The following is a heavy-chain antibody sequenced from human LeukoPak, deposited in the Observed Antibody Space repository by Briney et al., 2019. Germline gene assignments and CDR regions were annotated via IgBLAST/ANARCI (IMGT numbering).Heavy chain of an antibody. Sequence: GGSLRLSCEASGFTFSSYWMHWVRQAPGKGLVWFSRIHSDGSSTNYADSVKGRFTISRDNARNTLYLQMNSLRPEDTAVYYCASANDGSGTRTFDIWGQGTMVTVSS. J-gene: IGHJ3*02. CDR1: GFTFSSYW. D-gene: IGHD3-10*01. V-gene: IGHV3-74*01. CDR2: IHSDGSST. CDR3: ASANDGSGTRTFDI.